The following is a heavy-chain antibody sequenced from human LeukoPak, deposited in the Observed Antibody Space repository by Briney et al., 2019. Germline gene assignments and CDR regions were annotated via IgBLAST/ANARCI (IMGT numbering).Heavy chain of an antibody. D-gene: IGHD5-18*01. Sequence: GGSLRLSCEVSGFSFSSYWMTWVRQAPGKGLEWVANINQHGSETYYVDSVKGRFIISRDNAKNTLYLQMNSLRADDTAVYYCGRDGRLIQLWFDPWGQGTLVTVSS. V-gene: IGHV3-7*03. CDR3: GRDGRLIQLWFDP. CDR1: GFSFSSYW. J-gene: IGHJ5*02. CDR2: INQHGSET.